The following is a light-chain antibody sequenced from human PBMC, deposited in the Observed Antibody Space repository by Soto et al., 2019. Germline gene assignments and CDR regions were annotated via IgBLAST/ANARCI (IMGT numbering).Light chain of an antibody. Sequence: SYELTQSPSVSVSPGQTARISCSGEKLGENFVCWYQQKPGQSPVVVIYHDDKRPSGIPERFSGSSSGNRATLTIAGTQALDEADYYFQAWDNNTAVFGGGTKLTVL. CDR3: QAWDNNTAV. CDR2: HDD. CDR1: KLGENF. V-gene: IGLV3-1*01. J-gene: IGLJ2*01.